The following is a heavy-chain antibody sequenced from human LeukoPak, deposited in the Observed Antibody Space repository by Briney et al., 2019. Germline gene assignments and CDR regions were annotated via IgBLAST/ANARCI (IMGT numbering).Heavy chain of an antibody. Sequence: SETLSLTCAVYGGSFSGYYWSWIRQPPGKGLEWIGEIYHSGSTNYNPSLKSRVTISVDKSKNQFSLKLSSVTAADTAVYYCAREAARLGGSDYWGQGTLVTVSS. D-gene: IGHD6-6*01. CDR2: IYHSGST. CDR3: AREAARLGGSDY. V-gene: IGHV4-34*01. J-gene: IGHJ4*02. CDR1: GGSFSGYY.